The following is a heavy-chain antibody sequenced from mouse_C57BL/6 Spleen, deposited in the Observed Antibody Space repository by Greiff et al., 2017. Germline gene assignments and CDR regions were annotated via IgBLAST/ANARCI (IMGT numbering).Heavy chain of an antibody. CDR3: ARQVGPAWFAY. CDR2: ISGGGGNT. Sequence: EVMLVESGGGLVKPGGSLKLSCAASGFTFSSYTMSWVRQTPGKRLEWVATISGGGGNTYYPDSVKGRFTISRDNAKNTLYLQMSSLRSEDTALYYCARQVGPAWFAYWGQGTLVTVSA. V-gene: IGHV5-9*01. J-gene: IGHJ3*01. CDR1: GFTFSSYT.